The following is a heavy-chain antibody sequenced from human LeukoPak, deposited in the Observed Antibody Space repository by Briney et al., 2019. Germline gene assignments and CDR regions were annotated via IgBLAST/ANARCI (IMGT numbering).Heavy chain of an antibody. D-gene: IGHD3-3*01. CDR1: GFTFSSYG. Sequence: GRSLRLSCAASGFTFSSYGMHWVRQAPGKGLEWVAVISYDGSNKYYADSVKGRFTIYRDNSKNTLYLQMNSLRAEDTAVYYCAKDLEYYDFWSGYSATGYWGQGTLVTVSS. CDR2: ISYDGSNK. J-gene: IGHJ4*02. V-gene: IGHV3-30*18. CDR3: AKDLEYYDFWSGYSATGY.